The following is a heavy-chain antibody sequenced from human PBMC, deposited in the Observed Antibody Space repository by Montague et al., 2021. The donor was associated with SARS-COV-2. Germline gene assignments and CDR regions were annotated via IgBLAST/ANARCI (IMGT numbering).Heavy chain of an antibody. CDR1: GFSLSTSGVG. D-gene: IGHD1-26*01. Sequence: LALVKPTQTLTLTCTFSGFSLSTSGVGVGWIRQPPGKALEWLALIYWDDDKRYSPSLKSRLTITKDTSKNQVVLTMTNMDPVDTATYYCAHRRGLLLSDAFDIWGQGTMVTVSS. V-gene: IGHV2-5*02. J-gene: IGHJ3*02. CDR3: AHRRGLLLSDAFDI. CDR2: IYWDDDK.